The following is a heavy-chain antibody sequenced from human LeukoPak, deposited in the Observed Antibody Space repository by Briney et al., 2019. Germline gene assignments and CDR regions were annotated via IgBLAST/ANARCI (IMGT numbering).Heavy chain of an antibody. CDR1: GGSFSGYY. V-gene: IGHV4-34*01. CDR2: INHSGST. J-gene: IGHJ5*02. D-gene: IGHD4/OR15-4a*01. CDR3: ARATYPNTPYNWFDP. Sequence: PSETLSLTCAVYGGSFSGYYWRWIRQPPGKGLEWIGEINHSGSTNYNPSLKSRVTISVDRSKNQFSLKLSSVTAADTAVYYCARATYPNTPYNWFDPWGQGTLVTVSS.